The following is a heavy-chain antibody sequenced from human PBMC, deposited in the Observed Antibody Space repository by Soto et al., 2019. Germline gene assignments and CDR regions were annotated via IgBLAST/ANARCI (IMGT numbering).Heavy chain of an antibody. CDR1: GGTFSSYA. CDR2: IIPIFGTA. V-gene: IGHV1-69*13. CDR3: ASMVRFLEWLPPSSVYYYYGMDV. D-gene: IGHD3-3*01. J-gene: IGHJ6*02. Sequence: ASVKVSCKASGGTFSSYAISWARQAPGQGLEWMGGIIPIFGTANYAQKFQGRVTITADESTSTAYMELSSLRSEDTAVYYCASMVRFLEWLPPSSVYYYYGMDVWGQGTTVTVSS.